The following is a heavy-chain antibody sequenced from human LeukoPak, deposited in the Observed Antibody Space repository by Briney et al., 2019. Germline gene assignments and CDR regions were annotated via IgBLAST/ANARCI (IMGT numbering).Heavy chain of an antibody. Sequence: SESLSLTCTVSGGSISSYYWSWIRQPPGKGLEWIGYIYYSGSTKYHPSLKSRVPIPVDTSKNQFSLKLSSVTAADTAVYYCARGTIFGPMSYFHYWGQGTLVTVPS. CDR1: GGSISSYY. CDR3: ARGTIFGPMSYFHY. V-gene: IGHV4-59*01. D-gene: IGHD3-3*01. J-gene: IGHJ4*02. CDR2: IYYSGST.